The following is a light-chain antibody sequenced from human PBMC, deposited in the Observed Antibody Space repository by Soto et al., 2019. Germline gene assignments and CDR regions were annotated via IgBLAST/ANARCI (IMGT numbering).Light chain of an antibody. CDR3: QNYNSAPNT. Sequence: DIRMTQSPSSLSASVGDRVTITCRASQAITNYLAWYQQKPGKVPKLLIYGASTLRSGVPSRFTGSGSGTVFTLTITSLQPEDVATYYCQNYNSAPNTFGQGTRLEIK. CDR1: QAITNY. CDR2: GAS. V-gene: IGKV1-27*01. J-gene: IGKJ2*01.